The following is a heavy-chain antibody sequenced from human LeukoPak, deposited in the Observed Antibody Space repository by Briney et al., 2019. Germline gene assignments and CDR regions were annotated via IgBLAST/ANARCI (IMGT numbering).Heavy chain of an antibody. V-gene: IGHV3-23*01. CDR2: NSGSGGST. J-gene: IGHJ6*02. CDR1: GFTFSSYA. D-gene: IGHD2-2*01. Sequence: GGSLRLSCAASGFTFSSYAMSWVRQAPGKGLEWVSANSGSGGSTYYADSVKGRFTISRDNSKNTLYLQMNSLRAEDTAVYYCAKGSCSSTSCYAYYYYYGMDVWGQGTTVTVSS. CDR3: AKGSCSSTSCYAYYYYYGMDV.